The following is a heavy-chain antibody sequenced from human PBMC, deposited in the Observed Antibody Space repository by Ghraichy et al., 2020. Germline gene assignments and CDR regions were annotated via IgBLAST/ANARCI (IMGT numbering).Heavy chain of an antibody. J-gene: IGHJ2*01. D-gene: IGHD4-17*01. CDR3: ASGGYGDYDGWYFDL. V-gene: IGHV1-69*13. CDR1: GGTFSSYA. Sequence: SVKVSCKASGGTFSSYAISWVRQAPGQGLEWMGGIIPIFGTANYAQKFQGRVTITADESTSTAYMELSSLRSEDTAVYYCASGGYGDYDGWYFDLWGRGTLVTVSS. CDR2: IIPIFGTA.